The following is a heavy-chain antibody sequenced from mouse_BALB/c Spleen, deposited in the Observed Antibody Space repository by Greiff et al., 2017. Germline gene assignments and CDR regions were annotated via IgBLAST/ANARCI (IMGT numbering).Heavy chain of an antibody. D-gene: IGHD1-1*01. CDR2: IWGDGST. V-gene: IGHV2-6-7*01. J-gene: IGHJ3*01. CDR1: GFSLTGYG. CDR3: ARDIGLDYYGSRGFAY. Sequence: QVQLKESGPGLVAPSQSLSITCTVSGFSLTGYGVNWVRQPPGKGLEWLGMIWGDGSTDYNSALKSRLSISKDNSKSQVFLKMNSLQTDDTARYYCARDIGLDYYGSRGFAYWGQGTLVTVSA.